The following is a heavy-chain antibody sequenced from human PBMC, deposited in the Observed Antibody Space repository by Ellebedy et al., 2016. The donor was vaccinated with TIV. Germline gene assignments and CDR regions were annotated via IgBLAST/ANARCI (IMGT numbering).Heavy chain of an antibody. CDR2: IYYSGST. J-gene: IGHJ3*02. Sequence: SETLSLXCTVSGGSVSSGSYYWSWIRQPPGKGLEWIGYIYYSGSTNYNPSLKSRVTISVDTSKNQFSLKLSSVTAADTAVYYCAREKYCGGDCYSSDDAFDIWGQGTMVTSLQ. V-gene: IGHV4-61*01. D-gene: IGHD2-21*01. CDR3: AREKYCGGDCYSSDDAFDI. CDR1: GGSVSSGSYY.